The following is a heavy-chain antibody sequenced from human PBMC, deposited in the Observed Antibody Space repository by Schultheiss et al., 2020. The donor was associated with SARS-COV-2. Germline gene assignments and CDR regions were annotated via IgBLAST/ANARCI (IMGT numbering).Heavy chain of an antibody. CDR3: SSGGGSSGLDY. Sequence: ASVKVSCKASGFTFTSYAMHWVRQAPGQRLEWMGWINAGNGNTKYSQKFQGRVTMTRNTSISTAYMELSSLRSEDTAVYYCSSGGGSSGLDYWGQGTLVTVSS. J-gene: IGHJ4*02. CDR2: INAGNGNT. D-gene: IGHD6-6*01. V-gene: IGHV1-3*01. CDR1: GFTFTSYA.